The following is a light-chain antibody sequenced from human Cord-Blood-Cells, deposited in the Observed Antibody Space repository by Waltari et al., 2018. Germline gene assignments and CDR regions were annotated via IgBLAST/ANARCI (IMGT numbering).Light chain of an antibody. Sequence: DIQMTQSPSSLSASVGDRVTITCRASQGISSYLAWYQQKPVKVPKLLIYAASTLQSGVPSRFGGSGSVTDFTLTISSLQPEDIATYYYQKYNSAPQTFGQGNKVEIK. CDR3: QKYNSAPQT. CDR1: QGISSY. CDR2: AAS. J-gene: IGKJ1*01. V-gene: IGKV1-27*01.